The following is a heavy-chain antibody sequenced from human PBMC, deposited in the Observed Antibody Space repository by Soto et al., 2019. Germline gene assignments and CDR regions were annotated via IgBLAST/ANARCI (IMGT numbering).Heavy chain of an antibody. J-gene: IGHJ6*03. V-gene: IGHV3-30*02. Sequence: GGSLRLSCAASAVTFSGFGMHWVRQAPGKGLEWVAFIRFDGSNIYYADSVKGRFTISRDNPKNMLYLQMNSLRAEDTAVYYCAGTTSYQWYYMDVWGKGTTVTVSS. CDR3: AGTTSYQWYYMDV. CDR2: IRFDGSNI. CDR1: AVTFSGFG. D-gene: IGHD1-7*01.